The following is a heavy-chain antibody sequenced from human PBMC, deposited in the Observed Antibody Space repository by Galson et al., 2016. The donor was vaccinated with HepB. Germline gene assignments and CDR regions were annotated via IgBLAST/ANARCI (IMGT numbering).Heavy chain of an antibody. CDR2: IYPGDSHS. Sequence: QSGAEVKKPGESLKISCKGSGYIFNNFWVAWVRQMPGKGLEWMGIIYPGDSHSRYSPSLQGQVTISADKSINTAYLQWSSLTASDTAVYYCARTHSGVTDLDYYAMDVWGQGTTGTVSS. J-gene: IGHJ6*02. V-gene: IGHV5-51*01. CDR1: GYIFNNFW. CDR3: ARTHSGVTDLDYYAMDV. D-gene: IGHD2-15*01.